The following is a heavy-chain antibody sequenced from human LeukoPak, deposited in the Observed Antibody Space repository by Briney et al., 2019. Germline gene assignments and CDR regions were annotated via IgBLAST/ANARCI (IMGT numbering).Heavy chain of an antibody. D-gene: IGHD4/OR15-4a*01. J-gene: IGHJ6*03. CDR1: GFTFCNYG. Sequence: GGSLRLSCAASGFTFCNYGMSWVRQAPGKGLEWVSGVNWNGGSTDYADSVKGRFTISRDNAKNSLYLQMNSLRAEDTALYYCAREAGGDYGDYYYYYYMDVWGKGTTVTVSS. CDR3: AREAGGDYGDYYYYYYMDV. CDR2: VNWNGGST. V-gene: IGHV3-20*04.